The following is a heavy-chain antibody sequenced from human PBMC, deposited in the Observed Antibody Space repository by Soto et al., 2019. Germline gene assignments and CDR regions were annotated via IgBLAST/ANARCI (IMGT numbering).Heavy chain of an antibody. V-gene: IGHV6-1*01. J-gene: IGHJ5*01. CDR1: GDSVSTNSAT. CDR3: ARLIGNSWLDS. CDR2: TYYRSNWYT. Sequence: QIHLQQSGPGLVKPSQTLSLTCAISGDSVSTNSATWDWIRQSPSRGLEWLGRTYYRSNWYTDYSVSVKGRITISPATSNNQLSLQLNSVTPDDTAVYYCARLIGNSWLDSWGQGTLVAVSS. D-gene: IGHD2-8*01.